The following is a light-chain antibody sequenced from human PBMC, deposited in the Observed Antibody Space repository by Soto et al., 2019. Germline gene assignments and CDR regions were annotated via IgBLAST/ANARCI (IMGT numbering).Light chain of an antibody. CDR2: DER. CDR1: QSVSSSY. Sequence: VFTQSPATLSFSPEERATLYCRASQSVSSSYLARYQQKPVQDPRLLIYDERSWATGIPDRVSGSGSRTYLTLTISRLEREDFELYYCQQYGSSPLGTLGQGT. V-gene: IGKV3-20*01. J-gene: IGKJ1*01. CDR3: QQYGSSPLGT.